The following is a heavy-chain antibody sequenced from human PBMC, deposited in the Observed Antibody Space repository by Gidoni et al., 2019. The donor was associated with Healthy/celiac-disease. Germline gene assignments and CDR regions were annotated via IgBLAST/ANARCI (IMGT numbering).Heavy chain of an antibody. Sequence: EVQLVESGGGLLTPGWSLLLSCSASGFTFSNPWMSWVRQAPGKGLEWVGRIKSKTDGGTTDYAAPVKGRFTISRDDSKNTLYLQMNSLKTEDTAVYYCTTGLDYYGSGTFGYWGQGTLVTVSS. V-gene: IGHV3-15*01. J-gene: IGHJ4*02. CDR1: GFTFSNPW. CDR2: IKSKTDGGTT. CDR3: TTGLDYYGSGTFGY. D-gene: IGHD3-10*01.